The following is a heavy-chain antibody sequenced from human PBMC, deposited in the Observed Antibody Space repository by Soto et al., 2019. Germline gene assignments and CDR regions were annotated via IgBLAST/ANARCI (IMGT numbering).Heavy chain of an antibody. CDR3: AKLMVTTSC. Sequence: EVQLLESGGGLVQPGGSLRLSCATSGFTFSNYAMSWARQAPGQGLEWVSSISGSGGSTYYADSVKGRFTISRDNSQNTLYLQMNSLRTEDTAVYYCAKLMVTTSCWGQGTLVTVSS. D-gene: IGHD5-18*01. V-gene: IGHV3-23*01. CDR2: ISGSGGST. J-gene: IGHJ4*02. CDR1: GFTFSNYA.